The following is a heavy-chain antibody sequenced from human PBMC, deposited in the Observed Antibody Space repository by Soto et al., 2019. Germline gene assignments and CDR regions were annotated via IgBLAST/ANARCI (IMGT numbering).Heavy chain of an antibody. CDR3: AIEMATISDYYGMDV. CDR1: GYSFTSYW. J-gene: IGHJ6*02. CDR2: IDPSDSYT. V-gene: IGHV5-10-1*01. D-gene: IGHD5-12*01. Sequence: VDSLKISCKGSGYSFTSYWISWVRQMPGKGLEWMGRIDPSDSYTNYSPSFQGHVTISADKSISTAYLQWSSLKASDTAMYYCAIEMATISDYYGMDVWGQGTTVTVSS.